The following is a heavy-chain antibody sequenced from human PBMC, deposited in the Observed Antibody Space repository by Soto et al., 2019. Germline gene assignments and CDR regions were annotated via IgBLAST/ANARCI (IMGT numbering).Heavy chain of an antibody. J-gene: IGHJ6*03. D-gene: IGHD3-16*01. V-gene: IGHV4-59*08. Sequence: QVQLQESGPGLVKPSETLSLSCSVSGGSISGHYWSWVRQTPGKGLEWIGYMYYSGSTNYNPSPTSRVTISVDTSKNRFSLGLTSVTAAYTAVYYCARGPYYDLILNFYFMDVWGKATTVTVSS. CDR3: ARGPYYDLILNFYFMDV. CDR1: GGSISGHY. CDR2: MYYSGST.